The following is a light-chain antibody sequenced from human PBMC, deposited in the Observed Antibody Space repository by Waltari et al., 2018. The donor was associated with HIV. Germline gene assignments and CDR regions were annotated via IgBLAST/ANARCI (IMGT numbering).Light chain of an antibody. J-gene: IGLJ3*02. V-gene: IGLV3-25*03. CDR1: SLPKQY. Sequence: SYELTQPPSVSVSPGQTARSTCSGASLPKQYVYWYQQRPGRAPVLVIYKDSERPSGIPERFSGSRSGTTVTLTISGVQADDEADYYCQSADSSGSSWVFGGGTKLTV. CDR2: KDS. CDR3: QSADSSGSSWV.